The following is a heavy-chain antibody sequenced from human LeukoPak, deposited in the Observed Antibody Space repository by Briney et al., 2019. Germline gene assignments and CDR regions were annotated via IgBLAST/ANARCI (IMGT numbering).Heavy chain of an antibody. D-gene: IGHD5-24*01. CDR1: GGSFSGYY. Sequence: SETLSLTCAVYGGSFSGYYWSWIRQPPGKGLEWIGEINHSGSTYYNPSLKSRVTISVDTSKNQFSLKLSSVTAADTAVHYCARHWWEMATIITPNWFDPWAREPWSPSPQ. J-gene: IGHJ5*02. CDR2: INHSGST. CDR3: ARHWWEMATIITPNWFDP. V-gene: IGHV4-34*01.